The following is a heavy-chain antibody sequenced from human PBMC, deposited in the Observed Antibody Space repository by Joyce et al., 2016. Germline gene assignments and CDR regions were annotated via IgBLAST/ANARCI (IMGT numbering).Heavy chain of an antibody. Sequence: QEQLAESGGGVVQLGRSLSLSCVGSGFTFNNYALHWVRQAPGTGLEGLSILPFDGTKKFYAYSVKGRFTISRDNSENTSYLQINSLRAEDTALYYCARGHRCSDTSCDYGMDVWGQGTTVTVS. CDR3: ARGHRCSDTSCDYGMDV. CDR1: GFTFNNYA. V-gene: IGHV3-30-3*01. J-gene: IGHJ6*02. CDR2: LPFDGTKK. D-gene: IGHD2-2*01.